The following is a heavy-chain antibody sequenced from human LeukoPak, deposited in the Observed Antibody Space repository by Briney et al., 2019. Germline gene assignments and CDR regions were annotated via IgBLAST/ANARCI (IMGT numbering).Heavy chain of an antibody. CDR3: ATSYYYYYGMDV. CDR1: GGSFSGYY. V-gene: IGHV4-34*01. Sequence: PSETLSLTCAVYGGSFSGYYWSWIRQPPGKGLEWIGEINHSGSTNYNPSLKSRVTISVDTSKNRFSLKLSSVTAADTAVYYCATSYYYYYGMDVWGQGTTVTVSS. CDR2: INHSGST. J-gene: IGHJ6*02.